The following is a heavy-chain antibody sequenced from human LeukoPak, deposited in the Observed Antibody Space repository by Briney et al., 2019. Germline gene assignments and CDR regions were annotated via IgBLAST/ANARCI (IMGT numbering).Heavy chain of an antibody. J-gene: IGHJ6*03. CDR2: FYPEDGET. CDR1: GDTLTELS. V-gene: IGHV1-24*01. CDR3: ATGRFSSSPYYYYYYMDG. D-gene: IGHD6-13*01. Sequence: ATLKLSCKVSGDTLTELSMHWVRQAPGKGLEWIGGFYPEDGETIYAQKFQGRVTMTEDTSTDTAYMELSSLRSEDTAVYYCATGRFSSSPYYYYYYMDGWGKGTTVTVSS.